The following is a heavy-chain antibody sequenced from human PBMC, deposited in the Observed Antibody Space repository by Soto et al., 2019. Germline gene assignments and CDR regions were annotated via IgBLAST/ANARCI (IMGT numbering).Heavy chain of an antibody. J-gene: IGHJ4*02. Sequence: PSETLSLTCAVYGGSFSGYYWSWIRQPPGKGLEWIGEINHSGSTNYNPSLKSRVTISVDTSKNQFSLKLSSVTAADTAVYYCARGRWSATGYYFDYWGQGTLVTVSS. CDR2: INHSGST. CDR3: ARGRWSATGYYFDY. CDR1: GGSFSGYY. V-gene: IGHV4-34*01. D-gene: IGHD6-25*01.